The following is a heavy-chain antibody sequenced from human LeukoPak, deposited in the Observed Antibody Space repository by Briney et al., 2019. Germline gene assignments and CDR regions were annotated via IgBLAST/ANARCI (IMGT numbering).Heavy chain of an antibody. V-gene: IGHV1-18*01. CDR1: GYTFTSYG. J-gene: IGHJ6*02. CDR3: ARDQTLEWQSPDPYYGMDV. CDR2: INAYNGNT. D-gene: IGHD3-3*01. Sequence: ASVKDSCKASGYTFTSYGISWLRQAPGQGLEWMGWINAYNGNTNYAQKLQGRVTMTTDASTSTAYMELRSLRSDDTAVYYCARDQTLEWQSPDPYYGMDVWGQGTTVTVSS.